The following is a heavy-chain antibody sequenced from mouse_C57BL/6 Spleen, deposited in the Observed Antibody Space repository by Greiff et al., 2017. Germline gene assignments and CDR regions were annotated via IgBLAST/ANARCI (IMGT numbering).Heavy chain of an antibody. J-gene: IGHJ3*01. Sequence: QVQLKEPGAELVKPGASVKLSCKASGYTFTSYWMQWVKQRPGQGLEWIGEIDPSDSYTNYNQKFKGKATLTVDTSSSTAYMQLSSLTSEDSAVYYCARREDGYYFFAYWGQGTLVTVSA. CDR2: IDPSDSYT. V-gene: IGHV1-50*01. CDR3: ARREDGYYFFAY. D-gene: IGHD2-3*01. CDR1: GYTFTSYW.